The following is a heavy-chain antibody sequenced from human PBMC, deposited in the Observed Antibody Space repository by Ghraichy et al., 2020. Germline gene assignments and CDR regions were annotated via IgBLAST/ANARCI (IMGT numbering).Heavy chain of an antibody. CDR2: ISGSGGST. CDR1: GFTFSSYA. J-gene: IGHJ4*02. CDR3: AKVEWKGVTERVDY. Sequence: GGSLRLYCAASGFTFSSYAMSWVRQAPGKGLEWVSAISGSGGSTYYADSVKGRFTISRDNSKNTLYLQMNSLRAEDTAVYYCAKVEWKGVTERVDYWGQGTLVTVSS. D-gene: IGHD3-10*01. V-gene: IGHV3-23*01.